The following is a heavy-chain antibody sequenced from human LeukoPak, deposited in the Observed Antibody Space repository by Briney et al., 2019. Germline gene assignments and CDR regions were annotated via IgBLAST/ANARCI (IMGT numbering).Heavy chain of an antibody. D-gene: IGHD2-21*02. CDR2: IVVGSGNT. J-gene: IGHJ4*02. CDR3: AADRAYCGGDCYSY. V-gene: IGHV1-58*01. Sequence: SVKVSCKASGFTFTSSAVQWVRQARGQRLEWIGWIVVGSGNTNYAQKFQERVTITRDMSTSTAYMELSSLRSEDTAVYYCAADRAYCGGDCYSYWGQGTLVTVSS. CDR1: GFTFTSSA.